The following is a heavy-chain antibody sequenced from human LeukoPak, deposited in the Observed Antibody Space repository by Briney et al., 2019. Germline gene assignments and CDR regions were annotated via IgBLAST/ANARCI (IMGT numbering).Heavy chain of an antibody. CDR1: GFTFTTYW. CDR2: IKQDGSEK. D-gene: IGHD3-9*01. V-gene: IGHV3-7*01. J-gene: IGHJ3*02. CDR3: ARGGGDILTGYDDAFDI. Sequence: GGSLRLSCAASGFTFTTYWMGWVRQAPGKGLEWVANIKQDGSEKYYVDSVKGRFTISRDNAKNSLYLQMNSLRAEDTAVYYCARGGGDILTGYDDAFDIWGQGTMVTVSS.